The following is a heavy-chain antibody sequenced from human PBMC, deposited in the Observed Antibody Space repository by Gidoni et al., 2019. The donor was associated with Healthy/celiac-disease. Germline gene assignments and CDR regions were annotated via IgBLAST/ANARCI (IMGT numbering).Heavy chain of an antibody. CDR2: IWYDGSNK. Sequence: QVQLVESGGGVVQPGRSLRLSCAASGFTFSSYGMHWVRQAPGKGLEWVAVIWYDGSNKYYADSVKGRFTISRDNSKNTLYLQMNSLRAEDTAVYYCARGSITMVQGVIIAYGMDVWGQGTTVTVSS. CDR3: ARGSITMVQGVIIAYGMDV. CDR1: GFTFSSYG. V-gene: IGHV3-33*01. D-gene: IGHD3-10*01. J-gene: IGHJ6*02.